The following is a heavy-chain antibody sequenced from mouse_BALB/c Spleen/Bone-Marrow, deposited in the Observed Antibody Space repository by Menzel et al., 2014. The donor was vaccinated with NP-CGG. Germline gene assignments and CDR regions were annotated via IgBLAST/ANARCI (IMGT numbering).Heavy chain of an antibody. D-gene: IGHD2-1*01. J-gene: IGHJ4*01. Sequence: VMLVESGAELARPGASVKLSCKASGYTFTSYWMQWVKQRPGQGLEWIGAIYPGDGDTRYTQKFRGKATLTADKSSNTAYMQLSGLTSEDSAVYFCASPYGNYDAMDYWGQGTSVTVSS. CDR2: IYPGDGDT. CDR1: GYTFTSYW. CDR3: ASPYGNYDAMDY. V-gene: IGHV1-87*01.